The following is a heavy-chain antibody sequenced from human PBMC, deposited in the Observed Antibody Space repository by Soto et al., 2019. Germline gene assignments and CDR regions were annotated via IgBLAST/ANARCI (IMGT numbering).Heavy chain of an antibody. CDR3: AKFSIQLYFDYFDY. Sequence: SATGGSTIYADSVRGRFTISRDNSKNTLYLQMSSLRAEDTAVYYCAKFSIQLYFDYFDYWGQEALVTVSS. J-gene: IGHJ4*02. V-gene: IGHV3-23*01. CDR2: SATGGST. D-gene: IGHD5-18*01.